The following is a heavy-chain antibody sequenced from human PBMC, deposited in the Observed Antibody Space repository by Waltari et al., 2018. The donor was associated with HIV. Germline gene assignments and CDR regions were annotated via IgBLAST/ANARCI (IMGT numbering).Heavy chain of an antibody. CDR1: GYTFVNYW. V-gene: IGHV5-51*02. J-gene: IGHJ3*01. CDR3: ARVGGFGESGDSAFEK. Sequence: DVQLAQFGAEVKQAGESLKISCQGSGYTFVNYWTAWGRQRPGEGVEWMVSSEPGDSESRDSPVFEGQVTMSADKSKKTRYWGRKNWRPSDTARYYCARVGGFGESGDSAFEKGGRGIMVTV. CDR2: SEPGDSES. D-gene: IGHD3-10*01.